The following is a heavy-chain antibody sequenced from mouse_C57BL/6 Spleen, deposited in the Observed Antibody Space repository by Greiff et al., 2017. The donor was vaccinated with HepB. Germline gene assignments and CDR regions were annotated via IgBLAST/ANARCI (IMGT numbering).Heavy chain of an antibody. V-gene: IGHV5-17*01. CDR2: ISSGSSTI. CDR1: GFTFSDYG. J-gene: IGHJ2*01. Sequence: EVQLVESGGGLVKPGGSLKLSCAASGFTFSDYGMHWVRQAPEKGLEWVAYISSGSSTIYYADTVKGRFTISRDNAKNTLFLQMTSLRSEDTAMYYCARPDYYGSIYGFDYWGQGTTLTVSS. D-gene: IGHD1-1*01. CDR3: ARPDYYGSIYGFDY.